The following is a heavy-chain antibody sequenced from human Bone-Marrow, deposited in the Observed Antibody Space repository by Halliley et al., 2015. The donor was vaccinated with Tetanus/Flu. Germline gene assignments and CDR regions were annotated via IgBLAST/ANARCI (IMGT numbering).Heavy chain of an antibody. CDR3: VRDSSIDFSDY. CDR1: GFTFSNYE. CDR2: ISSSGDTI. D-gene: IGHD3-16*02. J-gene: IGHJ4*02. V-gene: IGHV3-48*03. Sequence: AASGFTFSNYEMNWVRQAPGKGLEWVSYISSSGDTIYQADSVKGRFSVSRDNAENSLFLQMNSLRADDTAVYYCVRDSSIDFSDYWGQGTLVTVSS.